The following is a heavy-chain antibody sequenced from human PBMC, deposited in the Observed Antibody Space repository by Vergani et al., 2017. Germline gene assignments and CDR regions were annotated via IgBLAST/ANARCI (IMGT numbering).Heavy chain of an antibody. V-gene: IGHV3-21*01. CDR3: ARVMLGVAGVDYFDY. J-gene: IGHJ4*02. CDR2: ISSSSSYI. D-gene: IGHD6-19*01. Sequence: EVQLVESGGGLVKPGGSLRLSCAASGFNFSSYSMNWVRQAPGKGLEWVSSISSSSSYIYYADSVKGRFTISRDNAKNSLYLQMNSLRAEDTAVYYCARVMLGVAGVDYFDYWGQGTLVTVSS. CDR1: GFNFSSYS.